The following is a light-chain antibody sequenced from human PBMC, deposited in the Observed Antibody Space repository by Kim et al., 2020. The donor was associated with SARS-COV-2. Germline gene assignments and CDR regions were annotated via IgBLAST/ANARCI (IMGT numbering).Light chain of an antibody. J-gene: IGKJ2*03. V-gene: IGKV1-5*03. CDR2: RAS. CDR1: QNNDWW. Sequence: ASVGDRVTITCRDSQNNDWWLDWYQQKPGKAPKLLIYRASSVQSGVPSRFSGSGSETEFTLTISSVQPDDYATYYCQQYINFSPYSFGQGTKLEI. CDR3: QQYINFSPYS.